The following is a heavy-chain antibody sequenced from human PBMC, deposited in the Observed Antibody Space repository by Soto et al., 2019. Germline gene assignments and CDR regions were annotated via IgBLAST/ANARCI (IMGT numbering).Heavy chain of an antibody. CDR1: GFSLTADGVG. J-gene: IGHJ4*02. D-gene: IGHD2-15*01. CDR3: VRQDSRGRYFDY. CDR2: IYWDDDD. Sequence: QITLKESGPTLVKPTQTLTLTCSVSGFSLTADGVGVGWVRQPPGKALEWLTLIYWDDDDRYSRSLMSSLTITRDTSRNQVVLKMTNVNPVDTGTYYCVRQDSRGRYFDYWSQGILVTVTS. V-gene: IGHV2-5*04.